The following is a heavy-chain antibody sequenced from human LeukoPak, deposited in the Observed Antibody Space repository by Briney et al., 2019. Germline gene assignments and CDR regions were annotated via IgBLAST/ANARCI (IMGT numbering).Heavy chain of an antibody. D-gene: IGHD6-13*01. J-gene: IGHJ4*02. CDR3: ASSPAYSSSWDAIVN. CDR1: GFIHSNYD. Sequence: TGGSLRLSCAASGFIHSNYDMHWVREAAGKGLECVSGIGTSGDTYYSGSVKGRLSISKENARNSLYLQMSSLSAGDTAVYYCASSPAYSSSWDAIVNWGQGTLVTVSS. V-gene: IGHV3-13*01. CDR2: IGTSGDT.